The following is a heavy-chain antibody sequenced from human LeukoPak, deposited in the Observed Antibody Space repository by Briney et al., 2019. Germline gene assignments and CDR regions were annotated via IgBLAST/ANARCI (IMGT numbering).Heavy chain of an antibody. CDR1: GYTLTELS. V-gene: IGHV1-24*01. CDR3: TTAPQRLLTSYSLNDAFDI. Sequence: GASVKVSCKVSGYTLTELSMHWVRQAPGKGLEWMGGFDPEDGETIYAQKFQGRVTMTGDTSTDTAYMELSSLRSEDTAVYYWTTAPQRLLTSYSLNDAFDIWGQGTMVTVSS. J-gene: IGHJ3*02. D-gene: IGHD3-9*01. CDR2: FDPEDGET.